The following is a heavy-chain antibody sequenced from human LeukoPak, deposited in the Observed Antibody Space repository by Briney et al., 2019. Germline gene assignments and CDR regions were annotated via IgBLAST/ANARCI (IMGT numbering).Heavy chain of an antibody. CDR3: ASTGGYGSGTYDYYYFGMDV. D-gene: IGHD3-10*01. CDR2: ITSSGRIR. J-gene: IGHJ6*02. CDR1: GFTFSNYE. V-gene: IGHV3-48*03. Sequence: GGSLRLSCAASGFTFSNYEINWVRQAPGEGLEWVAYITSSGRIRYYADSVKGRFTISRDNAKNSLYLQMNSLRAEDTAVYYCASTGGYGSGTYDYYYFGMDVWGQGTTVTVSS.